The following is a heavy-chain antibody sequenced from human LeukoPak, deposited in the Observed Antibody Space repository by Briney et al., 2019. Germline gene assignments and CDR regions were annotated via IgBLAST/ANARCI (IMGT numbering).Heavy chain of an antibody. CDR2: IDLSDSYT. CDR3: ARSEGYSGCIY. CDR1: GYSFSTYW. Sequence: GESLKISCKGSGYSFSTYWINWVRQMPGKGLEWMGRIDLSDSYTNYSPSIQGHVTISADKSTSTAYLQWSSLKASDTAMYYCARSEGYSGCIYWGQGTLVTVSS. V-gene: IGHV5-10-1*01. D-gene: IGHD6-19*01. J-gene: IGHJ4*02.